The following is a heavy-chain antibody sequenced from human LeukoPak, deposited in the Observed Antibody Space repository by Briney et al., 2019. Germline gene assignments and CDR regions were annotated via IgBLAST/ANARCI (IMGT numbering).Heavy chain of an antibody. CDR2: IYYSGST. V-gene: IGHV4-59*08. J-gene: IGHJ5*02. CDR1: GGSISSYY. D-gene: IGHD3-10*01. CDR3: ARHWAPYGWFDP. Sequence: SETLSLTCTVSGGSISSYYWSWIRQPPGKGLEWIGYIYYSGSTNYNPSLKSRVTISVDTSKNQFSLKLSSVTAADTAVYYCARHWAPYGWFDPWGQGTLVTVSS.